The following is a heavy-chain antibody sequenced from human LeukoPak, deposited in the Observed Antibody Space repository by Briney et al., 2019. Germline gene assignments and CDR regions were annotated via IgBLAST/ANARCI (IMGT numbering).Heavy chain of an antibody. CDR2: ISGSGGST. D-gene: IGHD1-26*01. Sequence: GGSLRLSCAASGFTFSSYAMSWVRQAPGKGLEWVSAISGSGGSTYYADSVKGRFTISRDNSKNTLYLQMNSLRAEDTAVYYCAKDDYLGPAIRELPIDYWGQGTLVTVSS. V-gene: IGHV3-23*01. CDR3: AKDDYLGPAIRELPIDY. CDR1: GFTFSSYA. J-gene: IGHJ4*02.